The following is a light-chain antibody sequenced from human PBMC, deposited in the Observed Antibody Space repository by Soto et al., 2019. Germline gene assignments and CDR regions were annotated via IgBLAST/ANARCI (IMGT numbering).Light chain of an antibody. Sequence: QSALTQPASVSGSPGQSITISCTGTSSDVGDYNYVSWYRQHPGNAPKLIIYDVTNRPSGVPYRFSGSKSGSTASLTISGLQAEDEADYYCCSHAGGSSWVFGGGTKLTVL. J-gene: IGLJ3*02. V-gene: IGLV2-11*01. CDR1: SSDVGDYNY. CDR2: DVT. CDR3: CSHAGGSSWV.